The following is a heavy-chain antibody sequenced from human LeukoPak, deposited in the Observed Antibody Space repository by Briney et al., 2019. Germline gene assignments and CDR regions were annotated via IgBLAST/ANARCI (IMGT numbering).Heavy chain of an antibody. CDR2: IIPIFGTA. Sequence: GASVKVSCKASGGTFSSCAISWVRQAPGQGLEWMGGIIPIFGTANYAQKFQGRVTITADESTSTAYMELSSLRSEDTAVYYCARNGYCTNGVCYYDYWGQGTLVTVSS. D-gene: IGHD2-8*01. CDR3: ARNGYCTNGVCYYDY. J-gene: IGHJ4*02. CDR1: GGTFSSCA. V-gene: IGHV1-69*13.